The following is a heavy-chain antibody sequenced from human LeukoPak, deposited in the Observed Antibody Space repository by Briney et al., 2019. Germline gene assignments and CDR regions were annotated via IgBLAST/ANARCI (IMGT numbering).Heavy chain of an antibody. CDR1: GGSISSSSYY. CDR2: IYYSGST. V-gene: IGHV4-39*01. J-gene: IGHJ4*02. D-gene: IGHD4-17*01. CDR3: ARHDYGDFIDY. Sequence: SETLSLTCTVSGGSISSSSYYWGWIRQPPGKGLEWIGSIYYSGSTYYNPSLKSRVTISVDTSKNQFSLKLSSVTAADTAVYYCARHDYGDFIDYWGQGTLVTVSS.